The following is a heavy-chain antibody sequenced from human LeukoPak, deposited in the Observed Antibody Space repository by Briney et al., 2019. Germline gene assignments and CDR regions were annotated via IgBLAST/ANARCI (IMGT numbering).Heavy chain of an antibody. CDR3: ATKQVVVAATRTDY. D-gene: IGHD2-15*01. CDR1: GFTFSSYA. CDR2: ISGSGGST. V-gene: IGHV3-23*01. J-gene: IGHJ4*02. Sequence: PGGSLRLSCAASGFTFSSYAMSWVRQAPGKGLEWVSAISGSGGSTYYADSVKGRFTISRDNSKNTLYLQMNSLRAEDTAVYYCATKQVVVAATRTDYWGQGTLVTVSS.